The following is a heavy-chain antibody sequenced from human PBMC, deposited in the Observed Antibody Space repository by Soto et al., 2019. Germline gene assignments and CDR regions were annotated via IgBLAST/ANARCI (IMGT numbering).Heavy chain of an antibody. CDR3: ARDSSYYGSGRGVLDY. CDR1: GFTVSTNY. D-gene: IGHD3-10*01. Sequence: EVQLVESGGGLVQPGGSLRLSCAVSGFTVSTNYMSWVRQAPGKGLECVSIIYSDGSTYYADSVKGRFTTSRDSARNTLHLQMDNLTVDDTAVYHCARDSSYYGSGRGVLDYWGQGTLVTVSS. J-gene: IGHJ4*02. CDR2: IYSDGST. V-gene: IGHV3-66*01.